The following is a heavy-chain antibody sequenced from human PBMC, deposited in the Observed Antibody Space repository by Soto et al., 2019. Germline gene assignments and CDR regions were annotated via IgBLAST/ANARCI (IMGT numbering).Heavy chain of an antibody. CDR1: GFIFSEST. V-gene: IGHV3-64D*06. J-gene: IGHJ4*02. CDR3: VKQAHGLDGVAFDY. Sequence: GGSLRLSCSASGFIFSESTIYWVRQVPGKGLEAISAVSTSGRSTYYADSVKDRFTISRDNSKNTLFLQMGSLRPEDTAIYYCVKQAHGLDGVAFDYWGQGTQVTVPQ. CDR2: VSTSGRST. D-gene: IGHD2-15*01.